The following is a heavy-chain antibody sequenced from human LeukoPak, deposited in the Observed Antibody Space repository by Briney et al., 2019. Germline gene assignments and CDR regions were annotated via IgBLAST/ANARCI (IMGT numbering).Heavy chain of an antibody. CDR3: ASLAYCGGDRPCAFDI. J-gene: IGHJ3*02. Sequence: SETLSLTCNVSGGSISSYYWSWIRQPPGKGLEWIGYIYYSGSTNYNPSLKSRVTISVDTSKNQFSLKLSSVTAADTAVYYCASLAYCGGDRPCAFDIWGQGTMVTVSS. V-gene: IGHV4-59*01. D-gene: IGHD2-21*02. CDR2: IYYSGST. CDR1: GGSISSYY.